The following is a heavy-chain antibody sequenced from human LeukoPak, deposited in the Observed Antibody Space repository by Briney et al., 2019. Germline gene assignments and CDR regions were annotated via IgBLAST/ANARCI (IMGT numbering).Heavy chain of an antibody. D-gene: IGHD3/OR15-3a*01. V-gene: IGHV3-11*01. CDR1: GFIFSGYY. CDR2: ISGSGNDI. Sequence: PGGSLRLSCAPSGFIFSGYYMSWIRQAPGEGVEWVSYISGSGNDISYADSVKGRFTISRDNAKGSLYLQMNSLRAADTAVYYCGTHAGRTGSDDWGQGTLVTVSS. J-gene: IGHJ4*02. CDR3: GTHAGRTGSDD.